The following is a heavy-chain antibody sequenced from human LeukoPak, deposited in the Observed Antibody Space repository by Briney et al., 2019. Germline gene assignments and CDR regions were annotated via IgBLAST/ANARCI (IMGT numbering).Heavy chain of an antibody. Sequence: SETLSLTCTVSGGSISSSSYYWGWIRQPPGKGLEWIGSIYYSGSTYYNPSLESRVTISVDTSKNQFSLKLSSVTAADTAVYYCARTPPPRGEFYYYYYYMDVWGKGTTVTISS. CDR3: ARTPPPRGEFYYYYYYMDV. J-gene: IGHJ6*03. V-gene: IGHV4-39*07. CDR1: GGSISSSSYY. D-gene: IGHD7-27*01. CDR2: IYYSGST.